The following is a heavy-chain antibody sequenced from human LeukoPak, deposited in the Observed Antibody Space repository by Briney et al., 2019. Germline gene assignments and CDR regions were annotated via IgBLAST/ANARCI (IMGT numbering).Heavy chain of an antibody. Sequence: GGSLRLSCAASGFTFSSYGMHWVRQAPGKGLEWVAIISYDGSNKFYADSVKGRFTISRDNSNNVLYLRLSSLRPEDTAMYYCAKDDAAYYNDSNLGGYWGQGTLVTVSS. V-gene: IGHV3-30*18. CDR3: AKDDAAYYNDSNLGGY. J-gene: IGHJ4*02. CDR2: ISYDGSNK. CDR1: GFTFSSYG. D-gene: IGHD3-22*01.